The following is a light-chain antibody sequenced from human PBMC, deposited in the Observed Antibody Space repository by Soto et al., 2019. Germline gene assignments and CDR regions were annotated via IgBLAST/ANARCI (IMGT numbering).Light chain of an antibody. CDR3: LQDYNYPPA. CDR2: AAS. V-gene: IGKV1-6*01. CDR1: QGIRND. J-gene: IGKJ1*01. Sequence: AIQMTQSPSSLPASVGDRVTITCRASQGIRNDLGWYQQKPGKAPKLLIYAASSLQSGIPSRFSGSGSGTDFTLTISSLQPEDFATYYCLQDYNYPPAFGQGTKVDIK.